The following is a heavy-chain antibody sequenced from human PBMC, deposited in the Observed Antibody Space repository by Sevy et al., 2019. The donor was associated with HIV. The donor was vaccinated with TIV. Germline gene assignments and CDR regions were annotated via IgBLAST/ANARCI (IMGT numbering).Heavy chain of an antibody. CDR1: GFTFDGYA. J-gene: IGHJ6*02. CDR3: AKDMTPLTTAGMDV. CDR2: ISWNSGSI. V-gene: IGHV3-9*01. D-gene: IGHD4-4*01. Sequence: GGSLRLSCAASGFTFDGYAMHWVRQAPGKGLEWVSGISWNSGSIGYADSVKGRFTISRDNAKNSLYLQMNSLRAEDTALYYCAKDMTPLTTAGMDVWGQGTTVTVSS.